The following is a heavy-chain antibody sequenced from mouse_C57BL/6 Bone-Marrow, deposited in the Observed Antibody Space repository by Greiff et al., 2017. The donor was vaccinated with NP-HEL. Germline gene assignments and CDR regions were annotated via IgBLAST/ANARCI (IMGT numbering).Heavy chain of an antibody. J-gene: IGHJ1*03. CDR3: AREDGSSGGYFDV. D-gene: IGHD1-1*01. Sequence: VQLKQPGAELVMPGASVKLSCKASGYTFTSYWMHWVKQRPGQGLEWIGEIDPSDSYTNYNQKFKGKSTLTVDKSSSTAYMQLSSLTSEDSAVYYCAREDGSSGGYFDVWGTGTTVTVSS. CDR1: GYTFTSYW. V-gene: IGHV1-69*01. CDR2: IDPSDSYT.